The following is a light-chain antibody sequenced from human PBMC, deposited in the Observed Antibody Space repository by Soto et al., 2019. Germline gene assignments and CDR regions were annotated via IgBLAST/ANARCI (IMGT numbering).Light chain of an antibody. CDR3: QQSYIAPDT. J-gene: IGKJ3*01. V-gene: IGKV1-39*01. CDR1: RRVNNY. Sequence: DIRMTQSPSTLSASVGDKITITCRTSRRVNNYLNWYQQKPGKAPKLLIYGASSLQSGVPSRFSGGGSETDFTLTISIVQPEDIATYFCQQSYIAPDTFGPGTKVHIK. CDR2: GAS.